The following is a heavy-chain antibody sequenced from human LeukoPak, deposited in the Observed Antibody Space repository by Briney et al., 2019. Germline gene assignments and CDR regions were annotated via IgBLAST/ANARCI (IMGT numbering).Heavy chain of an antibody. D-gene: IGHD1-1*01. CDR1: GGSIKSNNW. V-gene: IGHV4-4*02. Sequence: SETLSLTCAVSGGSIKSNNWWSWVRQPPGKGLEWIGEIYHSGSTNYNPSLESRVTVSVDKSKNQFSLDLSSVTAADTAVYYCARDLLDPSYYYYGMDVWGQGTTVTVSS. CDR3: ARDLLDPSYYYYGMDV. J-gene: IGHJ6*02. CDR2: IYHSGST.